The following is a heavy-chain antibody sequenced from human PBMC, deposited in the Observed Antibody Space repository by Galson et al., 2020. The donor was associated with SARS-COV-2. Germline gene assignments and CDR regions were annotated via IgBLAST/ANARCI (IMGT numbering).Heavy chain of an antibody. CDR2: ISSDGSNS. CDR3: ARGGEWELPYYFDY. J-gene: IGHJ4*02. CDR1: VFTFRNYV. V-gene: IGHV3-30*04. D-gene: IGHD1-26*01. Sequence: SLKIPCAAPVFTFRNYVMHWVRQAPGKGPEWVAVISSDGSNSFYADSLKGRFTISRDNSKSTLYLQMNSLRAEDTAVYYCARGGEWELPYYFDYWGQGTLVTVSS.